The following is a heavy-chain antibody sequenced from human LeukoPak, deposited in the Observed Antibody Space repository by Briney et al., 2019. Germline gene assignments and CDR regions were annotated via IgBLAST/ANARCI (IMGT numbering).Heavy chain of an antibody. Sequence: ASVKVSCKASGYTFTNYYMHWVRQAPGQGLEWMGWINPNSGDTNYAQKFQGRVTMTRDTSITTAYMELNRLRSDDTAVYYCVRGPVVYFDCSGQASQVT. CDR2: INPNSGDT. CDR1: GYTFTNYY. V-gene: IGHV1-2*02. CDR3: VRGPVVYFDC. J-gene: IGHJ4*02.